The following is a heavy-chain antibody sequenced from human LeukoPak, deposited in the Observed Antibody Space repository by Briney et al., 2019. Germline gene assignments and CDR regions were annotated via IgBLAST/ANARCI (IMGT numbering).Heavy chain of an antibody. D-gene: IGHD3-10*01. V-gene: IGHV5-51*01. J-gene: IGHJ6*02. CDR2: IYPGDSDT. Sequence: GESLKISCKGSGYSFTSYWIGWVRQMPGKGLEWMGIIYPGDSDTRYSPSFQGQVTISADKSISTAYLQWSSLKASDTAMYYCARHKTKYGSGSYYKDYYYGMDVWGQGTTVTVSS. CDR3: ARHKTKYGSGSYYKDYYYGMDV. CDR1: GYSFTSYW.